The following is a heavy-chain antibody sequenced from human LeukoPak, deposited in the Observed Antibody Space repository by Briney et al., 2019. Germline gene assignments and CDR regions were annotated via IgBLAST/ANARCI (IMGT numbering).Heavy chain of an antibody. Sequence: ASVKVSCKASGYTFTSYYMHWVRQAPGQGLEWMGIINPSGGSTSYAQKFQGRVTMTRDTSTSTVYMELSSLRSEDTAVYYCARGAYYGDIRNWFDPWGQGTLVTVPS. CDR3: ARGAYYGDIRNWFDP. V-gene: IGHV1-46*01. CDR2: INPSGGST. J-gene: IGHJ5*02. D-gene: IGHD4-17*01. CDR1: GYTFTSYY.